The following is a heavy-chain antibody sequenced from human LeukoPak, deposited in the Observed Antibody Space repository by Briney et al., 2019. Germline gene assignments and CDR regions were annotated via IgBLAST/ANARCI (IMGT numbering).Heavy chain of an antibody. Sequence: PGGSLRLSCAASGFSFSDYNMNWVRQAPGKGLEWVAYISSSSSTTHYADSVTGRFSISRDNAKNSLYLQMSSLRAEDTAVYYCARDEELRYFDWSKMTGYYYYYYMDVWGKGTTVTISS. CDR1: GFSFSDYN. CDR3: ARDEELRYFDWSKMTGYYYYYYMDV. D-gene: IGHD3-9*01. J-gene: IGHJ6*03. V-gene: IGHV3-48*04. CDR2: ISSSSSTT.